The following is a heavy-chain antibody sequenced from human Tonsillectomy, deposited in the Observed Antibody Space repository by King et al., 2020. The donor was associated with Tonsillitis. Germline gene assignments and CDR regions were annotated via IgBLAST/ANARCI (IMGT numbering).Heavy chain of an antibody. Sequence: VQLVESGAEVKKPGESLKISCQGSGYDFTTYWIGWVRQMPGKGLEWMGIIYPRDSDTRLSPSFQGQVTVSADKSISTAYLQWSSLKPSDTAFYYCAGLKGSGTGADSWGQGTLVTVSS. CDR2: IYPRDSDT. D-gene: IGHD3/OR15-3a*01. CDR3: AGLKGSGTGADS. CDR1: GYDFTTYW. V-gene: IGHV5-51*01. J-gene: IGHJ4*02.